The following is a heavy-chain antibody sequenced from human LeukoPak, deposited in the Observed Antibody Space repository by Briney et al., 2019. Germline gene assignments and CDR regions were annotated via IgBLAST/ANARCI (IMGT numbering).Heavy chain of an antibody. CDR3: AKGRYYGSGSYYLSPP. CDR2: ISYDGSNK. CDR1: GFTFSSYG. V-gene: IGHV3-30*18. J-gene: IGHJ5*02. D-gene: IGHD3-10*01. Sequence: GGSLRLSCAASGFTFSSYGMHWVRQAPGKGLEWVAVISYDGSNKYYADSVKGRFTISRDNSKNTLYLQMNSLRAEDTAVYYCAKGRYYGSGSYYLSPPWGRGTLVTVSS.